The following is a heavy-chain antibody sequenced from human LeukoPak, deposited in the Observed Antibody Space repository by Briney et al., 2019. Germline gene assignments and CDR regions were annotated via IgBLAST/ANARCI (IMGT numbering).Heavy chain of an antibody. CDR3: VDIVVVPAAIIFDY. CDR2: INHSGST. Sequence: SETLSLTCAVYGGSFSGYYWSWIRQPPGKGLEWIGEINHSGSTNYNPSLKSRVTISVDTSKNQFSLKLSSATAADTAVYYCVDIVVVPAAIIFDYWGQGTQVTVSS. CDR1: GGSFSGYY. D-gene: IGHD2-2*03. V-gene: IGHV4-34*01. J-gene: IGHJ4*02.